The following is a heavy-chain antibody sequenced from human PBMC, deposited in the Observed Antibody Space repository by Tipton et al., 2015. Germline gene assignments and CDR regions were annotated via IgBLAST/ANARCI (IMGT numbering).Heavy chain of an antibody. CDR1: GYAFSSYY. D-gene: IGHD2-15*01. J-gene: IGHJ4*02. CDR2: INPSVGST. CDR3: ARGGEWQWWPY. Sequence: QLVQSGAEVKKPGASVKVSCKASGYAFSSYYMHWVRQAPGQGLEWMGFINPSVGSTTYAQKFQGRVTMSRDTSTSTVYMELSSLTSEDTAVYYCARGGEWQWWPYWGQGTLVTVSS. V-gene: IGHV1-46*01.